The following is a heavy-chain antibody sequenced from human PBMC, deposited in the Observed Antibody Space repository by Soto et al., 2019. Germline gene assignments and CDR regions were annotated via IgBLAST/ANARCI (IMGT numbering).Heavy chain of an antibody. J-gene: IGHJ4*02. CDR2: ISSGGDTK. D-gene: IGHD3-10*02. CDR3: ARASMWIDY. V-gene: IGHV3-48*01. Sequence: EVQLVESGGGLVQPGGSLRLSCAVSGFTFRSYSMHWVRQSPGKGLEWISYISSGGDTKYYADSVTGRFTISRDNAKNSLLLQMSRLRAEDTAVYYCARASMWIDYWGQG. CDR1: GFTFRSYS.